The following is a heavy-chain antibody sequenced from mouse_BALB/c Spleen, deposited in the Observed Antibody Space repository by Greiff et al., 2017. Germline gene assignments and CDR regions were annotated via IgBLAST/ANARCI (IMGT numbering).Heavy chain of an antibody. V-gene: IGHV2-9*02. D-gene: IGHD3-1*01. CDR1: GFSLTSYG. CDR2: IWAGGST. CDR3: ARGRGYDWYFDV. J-gene: IGHJ1*01. Sequence: VQRVESGPGLVAPSQSLSITCTVSGFSLTSYGVHWVRQPPGKGLEWLGVIWAGGSTNYNSALMSRLSISKDNSKSQVFLKMNSLQTDDTAMYYCARGRGYDWYFDVWGAGTTVTVSS.